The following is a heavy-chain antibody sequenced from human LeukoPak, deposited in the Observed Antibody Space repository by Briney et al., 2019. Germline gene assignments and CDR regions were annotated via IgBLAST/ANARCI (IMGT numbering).Heavy chain of an antibody. V-gene: IGHV1-2*02. D-gene: IGHD3-22*01. J-gene: IGHJ4*02. CDR3: AGGGYYDSSAYRVLDY. CDR1: GYTFTGYY. Sequence: GASVKVSCKASGYTFTGYYMHWVRRAPGQGLEWMGWINPNSGGTNSAQKFQGRVTMTRDTSISTAHMELSRLRSDDTAVYYCAGGGYYDSSAYRVLDYWGQGTLVTVSS. CDR2: INPNSGGT.